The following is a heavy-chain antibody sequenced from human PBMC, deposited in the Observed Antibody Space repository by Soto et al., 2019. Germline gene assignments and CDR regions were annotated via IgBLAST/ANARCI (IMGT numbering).Heavy chain of an antibody. Sequence: GGSLRLSCAASGFTFSNAWMNWVRQAPGKGLKWVGRIKSKTDGGTTDYAAPVKGRFTISRDDSKNTLYLQMNSLKTEDTAVYYCTTIGNTPAVLPYFDWLHPPGDALDIWGQGTMVTVSS. V-gene: IGHV3-15*07. CDR3: TTIGNTPAVLPYFDWLHPPGDALDI. CDR2: IKSKTDGGTT. CDR1: GFTFSNAW. J-gene: IGHJ3*02. D-gene: IGHD3-9*01.